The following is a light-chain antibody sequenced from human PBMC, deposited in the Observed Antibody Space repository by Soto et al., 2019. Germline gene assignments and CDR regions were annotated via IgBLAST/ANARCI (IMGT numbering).Light chain of an antibody. J-gene: IGLJ1*01. V-gene: IGLV2-11*01. CDR3: CSYAGTYTFYV. CDR1: SSDVGGYDY. Sequence: QSVLTQPRSVSGSPGQSVTISCTGTSSDVGGYDYVSWYQQHPGKAPKLMIYDVTKRPSGVPDRFSGSRSGNTASLTISGLQAEDDADYYCCSYAGTYTFYVFGTGTK. CDR2: DVT.